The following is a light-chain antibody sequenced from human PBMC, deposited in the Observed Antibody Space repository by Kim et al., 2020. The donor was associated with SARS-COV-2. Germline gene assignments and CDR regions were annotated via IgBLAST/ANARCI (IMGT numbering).Light chain of an antibody. J-gene: IGLJ3*02. CDR2: DVT. CDR3: SSYTLSSTWV. V-gene: IGLV2-14*03. Sequence: QSALTQPASVSGSPGQSITISCTGTYSDIGTYNFVSWYQQHPGKVPKLIIHDVTERPSGVSTRFSGSKSDNTASLTISGLQAEDEADYYCSSYTLSSTWVFGGGTKLTVL. CDR1: YSDIGTYNF.